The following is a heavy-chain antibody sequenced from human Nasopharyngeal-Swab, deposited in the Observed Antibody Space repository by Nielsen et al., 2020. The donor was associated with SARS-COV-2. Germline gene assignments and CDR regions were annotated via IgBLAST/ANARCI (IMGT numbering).Heavy chain of an antibody. D-gene: IGHD2-21*01. CDR2: IYSSGST. CDR3: ARRRIANGDFDF. J-gene: IGHJ4*02. CDR1: GDSISSSTYY. Sequence: SETLSLTCTVSGDSISSSTYYWGWIRQPPGKGLEWIGSIYSSGSTYHNPSLKSRVTMSVDTSKNQFSLKLSSVTAADTAVYYCARRRIANGDFDFWGQGTLVTVSS. V-gene: IGHV4-39*01.